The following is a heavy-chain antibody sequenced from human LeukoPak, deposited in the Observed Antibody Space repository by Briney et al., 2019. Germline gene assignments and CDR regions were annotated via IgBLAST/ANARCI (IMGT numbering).Heavy chain of an antibody. V-gene: IGHV3-30*02. CDR1: GFTFSSYG. D-gene: IGHD4-17*01. CDR2: IRYDGTNK. Sequence: PAESLRLSCAASGFTFSSYGIHWVRQAPGKGLEWVAFIRYDGTNKWYADSVKGRFTISRDNTKNTLYPQMNSLRVEDTAVYHCAKDRDYGDYPSAYYYYMDVWGKGTTVTVSS. J-gene: IGHJ6*03. CDR3: AKDRDYGDYPSAYYYYMDV.